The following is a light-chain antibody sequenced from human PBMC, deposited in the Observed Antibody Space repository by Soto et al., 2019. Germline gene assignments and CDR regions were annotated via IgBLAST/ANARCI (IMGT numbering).Light chain of an antibody. CDR2: RAS. J-gene: IGKJ1*01. Sequence: EIVMTQSPATLSVSLGETATLSCRASQNFGSNIAWYQQRPGQAPRLLIYRASTRAPGIPARFSGSGSGTEFTLTISSLQSEDFTVYSCLQYHNLWAFGQGTKVDIK. V-gene: IGKV3-15*01. CDR3: LQYHNLWA. CDR1: QNFGSN.